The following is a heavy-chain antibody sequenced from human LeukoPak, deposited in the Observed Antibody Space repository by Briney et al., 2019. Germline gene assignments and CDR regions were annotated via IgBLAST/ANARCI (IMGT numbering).Heavy chain of an antibody. Sequence: GESLKISCKGSGYSFTSYWIGWVRQMPGKGLEWMGIIYPGDSDTRYSPSFQGQVTISADKSISTAYLQWSSLKASDTAMYYYARRDYYDSSGHYGEVYWGQGTLVTVSS. J-gene: IGHJ4*02. CDR2: IYPGDSDT. CDR1: GYSFTSYW. V-gene: IGHV5-51*01. D-gene: IGHD3-22*01. CDR3: ARRDYYDSSGHYGEVY.